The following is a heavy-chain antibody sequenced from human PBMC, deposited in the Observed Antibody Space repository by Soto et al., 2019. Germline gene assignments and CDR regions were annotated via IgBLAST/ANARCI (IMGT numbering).Heavy chain of an antibody. D-gene: IGHD1-20*01. CDR1: GFSLSTSGVG. J-gene: IGHJ4*02. Sequence: SGPTLVNPTQTLTLTCTFSGFSLSTSGVGVGWIRQPPGKALEWLALIYWDDDKRYSPSLKSRLTITKDTSKNQVVLTMTNMEPVDTASYYCTHKPSTVYYFDYWGQGALVTVSS. V-gene: IGHV2-5*02. CDR2: IYWDDDK. CDR3: THKPSTVYYFDY.